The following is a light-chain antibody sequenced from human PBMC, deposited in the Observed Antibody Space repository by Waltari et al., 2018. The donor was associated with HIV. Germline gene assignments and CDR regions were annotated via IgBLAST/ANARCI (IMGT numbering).Light chain of an antibody. CDR1: QTISSY. J-gene: IGKJ1*01. Sequence: DIQMTQSPSSLSASVGDRVTITCRASQTISSYLNWYQQKLGKAPNLLIYGASSLQSGVPSRFSGSGSGTAFTLTISSLQPEDFATYYCQQSFSTPWTFGQGTKVEIK. V-gene: IGKV1-39*01. CDR3: QQSFSTPWT. CDR2: GAS.